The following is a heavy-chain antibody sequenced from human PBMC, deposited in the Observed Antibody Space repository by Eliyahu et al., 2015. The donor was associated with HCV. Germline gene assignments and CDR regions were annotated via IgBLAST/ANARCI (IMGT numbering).Heavy chain of an antibody. Sequence: QVQVVESGGGVVQPGGSLRLSCAAPGFSFSTLPMHWVRQAPGRGLEWVAVISNDGNKKYYADSVKGRFTISRDNSMNTLFLQVNSLRVDDTAVYYCASGSSSDYWGQGTLVTVSS. CDR1: GFSFSTLP. V-gene: IGHV3-30-3*01. CDR2: ISNDGNKK. J-gene: IGHJ4*02. CDR3: ASGSSSDY.